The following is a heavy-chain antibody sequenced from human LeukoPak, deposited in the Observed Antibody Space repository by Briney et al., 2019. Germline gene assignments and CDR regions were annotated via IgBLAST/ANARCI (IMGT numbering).Heavy chain of an antibody. CDR2: ISYDGSNK. CDR1: GFTFSSYG. Sequence: GRSLRLSCAASGFTFSSYGMHWVRQAQGKGLEWVAVISYDGSNKYYADSVKGRFTISRDNSKNTLYLQMNSLRAEDTAVYYCAKDGGYSYGYDYWGQGTLVTVSS. CDR3: AKDGGYSYGYDY. D-gene: IGHD5-18*01. J-gene: IGHJ4*02. V-gene: IGHV3-30*18.